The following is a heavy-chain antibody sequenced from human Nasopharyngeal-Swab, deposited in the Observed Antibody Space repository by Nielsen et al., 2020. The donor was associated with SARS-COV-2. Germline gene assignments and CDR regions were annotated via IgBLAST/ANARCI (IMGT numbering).Heavy chain of an antibody. CDR2: INPSGGST. CDR3: AAGLGRRFDY. D-gene: IGHD1-26*01. V-gene: IGHV1-46*01. CDR1: GYTFTTYS. Sequence: ASVKVSCKASGYTFTTYSMHWVRQAPGQGLEWMGIINPSGGSTSYAQKFQGRVTMTRDTSTSTAYMELSSLRSEDTAVYYCAAGLGRRFDYWGQGTLVTVSS. J-gene: IGHJ4*02.